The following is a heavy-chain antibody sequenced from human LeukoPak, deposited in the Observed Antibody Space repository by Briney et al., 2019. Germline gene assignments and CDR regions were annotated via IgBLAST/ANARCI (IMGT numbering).Heavy chain of an antibody. CDR1: GYSFTNYW. V-gene: IGHV5-51*01. D-gene: IGHD7-27*01. CDR3: STSTGDLNY. J-gene: IGHJ4*02. CDR2: IYPGDSDT. Sequence: PGESLKISCKGSGYSFTNYWIGWVRQMPGKGLEWMGIIYPGDSDTRYSPSFQGQVTISVDKSIKTAYLQWNSLKASDTATYYCSTSTGDLNYWGQGTLVTVSS.